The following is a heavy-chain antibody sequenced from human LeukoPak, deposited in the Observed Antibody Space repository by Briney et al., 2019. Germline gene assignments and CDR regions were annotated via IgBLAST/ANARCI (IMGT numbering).Heavy chain of an antibody. CDR1: GFTFSNYW. V-gene: IGHV3-7*04. D-gene: IGHD2-2*01. CDR3: ARGGYFRSSDCYADAFDI. Sequence: PGGSLRLSCTASGFTFSNYWMSWVRQAPGKGLEWVANIKQDGSEKYYVDSVKGRFTISRDNAMNSLYLQMNSLNAEDTAVYYCARGGYFRSSDCYADAFDIWGQGTMVTVSS. J-gene: IGHJ3*02. CDR2: IKQDGSEK.